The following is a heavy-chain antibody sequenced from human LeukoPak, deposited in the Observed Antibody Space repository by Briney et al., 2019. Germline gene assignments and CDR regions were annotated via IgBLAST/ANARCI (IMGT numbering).Heavy chain of an antibody. CDR3: ARTLDGGASSGYPFDY. CDR2: IISILGIA. V-gene: IGHV1-69*02. Sequence: SAKVTCKASGGTFSSYTISWLRQATGQGLEWLGRIISILGIANYAQKFQGRVTITADKSTSTAYMELSSLRSEDTAVYYCARTLDGGASSGYPFDYWGQGTLVTVSS. J-gene: IGHJ4*02. CDR1: GGTFSSYT. D-gene: IGHD3-22*01.